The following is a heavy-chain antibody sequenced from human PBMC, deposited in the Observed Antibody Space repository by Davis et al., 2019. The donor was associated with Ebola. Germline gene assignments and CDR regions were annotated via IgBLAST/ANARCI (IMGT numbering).Heavy chain of an antibody. CDR2: MNPNSGNT. V-gene: IGHV1-8*03. CDR1: GYTFTSYD. D-gene: IGHD4-17*01. CDR3: ARGNYGDYGYGMDV. J-gene: IGHJ6*02. Sequence: ASVKVSCKASGYTFTSYDINWVRQATGQGLEWMGWMNPNSGNTGYAQKFQGRVTITRNTSISTAYMELSSLRSEDTAVYYCARGNYGDYGYGMDVWGQGTTVTVSS.